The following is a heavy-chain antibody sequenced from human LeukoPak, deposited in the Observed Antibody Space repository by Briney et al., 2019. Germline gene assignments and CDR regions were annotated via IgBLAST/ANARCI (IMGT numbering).Heavy chain of an antibody. D-gene: IGHD5-24*01. CDR3: ARQASDGYNCGPFDS. Sequence: PSETLSLTCTVSGGSISSYYWSWIRKPPGKGLEWIGYIYYSGSNQYNPSLKSRVTISVDTSKNQFSLKLSSVTAADTAVYFCARQASDGYNCGPFDSWGQGTLVTVSS. V-gene: IGHV4-59*08. J-gene: IGHJ5*01. CDR1: GGSISSYY. CDR2: IYYSGSN.